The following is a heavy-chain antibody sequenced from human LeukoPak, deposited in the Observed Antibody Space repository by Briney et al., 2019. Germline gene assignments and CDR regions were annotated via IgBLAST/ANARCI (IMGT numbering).Heavy chain of an antibody. CDR2: ISFDGNNT. CDR1: GFTFNSYA. V-gene: IGHV3-30*04. J-gene: IGHJ4*02. D-gene: IGHD6-13*01. Sequence: PGGSLRLSCAASGFTFNSYAMHWVRQAPGKGLEWLAVISFDGNNTYYTDSVRGRFTISRDNSQNTMDLQMNSLRPEDTAIYYWARDVSSSWYYLDYWGQGAPVTVSS. CDR3: ARDVSSSWYYLDY.